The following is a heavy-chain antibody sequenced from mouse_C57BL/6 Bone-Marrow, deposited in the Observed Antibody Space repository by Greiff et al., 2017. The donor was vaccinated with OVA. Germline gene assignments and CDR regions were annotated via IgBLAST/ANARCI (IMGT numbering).Heavy chain of an antibody. Sequence: EVNLVESGPELVKPGASVKISCKASGYTFTDYYMNWVKQSHGKSLEWIGDINPNNGGTSYNQKFKGKATLTVDKSSSTAYMELRSLTSEDSAVYYCARCTYYYGSSYYFDVWGTGTTVTVSS. CDR3: ARCTYYYGSSYYFDV. D-gene: IGHD1-1*01. J-gene: IGHJ1*03. V-gene: IGHV1-26*01. CDR1: GYTFTDYY. CDR2: INPNNGGT.